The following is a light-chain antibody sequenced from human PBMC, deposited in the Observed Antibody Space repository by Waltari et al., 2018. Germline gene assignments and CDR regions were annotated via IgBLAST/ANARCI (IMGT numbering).Light chain of an antibody. CDR2: HVG. J-gene: IGLJ1*01. CDR1: SSDIGFYTF. Sequence: HSALTQPASVSGSPGQSITIPCTGTSSDIGFYTFVSWYQQHPGKAPKVMIYHVGKRPSGVSNRFSGSKSGNTASLTISGLQPEDEADYYCASETSTTTLYVFGSGTKVTVL. V-gene: IGLV2-14*03. CDR3: ASETSTTTLYV.